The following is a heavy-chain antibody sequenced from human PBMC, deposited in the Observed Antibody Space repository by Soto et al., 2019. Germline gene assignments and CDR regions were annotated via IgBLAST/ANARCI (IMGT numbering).Heavy chain of an antibody. CDR3: AKDQQADYDFWSGYSAIPYFDL. CDR2: ISPNGGST. D-gene: IGHD3-3*01. V-gene: IGHV3-23*01. Sequence: GGSLRLSCAASQFTFSSYAMIWVRQAPGKGLEWVSAISPNGGSTYYADSVKGRFTISRDNSKNTLFLQMNSLRAEDTAVYYCAKDQQADYDFWSGYSAIPYFDLWGQGALVTVSS. J-gene: IGHJ4*02. CDR1: QFTFSSYA.